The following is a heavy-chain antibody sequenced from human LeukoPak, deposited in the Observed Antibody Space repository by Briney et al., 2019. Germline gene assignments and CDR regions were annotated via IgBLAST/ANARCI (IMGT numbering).Heavy chain of an antibody. CDR3: ARGLGPPGKARWFDP. Sequence: ASVKASCKASGYTFTTYYMHLVRQAPGQGLEWMGIINPSGGGTTYAQEFQGRVTMTRDTSTSTVYMDLSSLRSEDTAVYYCARGLGPPGKARWFDPWGLGTLVTVSS. CDR2: INPSGGGT. V-gene: IGHV1-46*01. J-gene: IGHJ5*02. CDR1: GYTFTTYY.